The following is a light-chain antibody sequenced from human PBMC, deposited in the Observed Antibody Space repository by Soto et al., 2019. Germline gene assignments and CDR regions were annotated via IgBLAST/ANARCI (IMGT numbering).Light chain of an antibody. CDR2: EDN. J-gene: IGLJ1*01. Sequence: QSVLTQPPSVSAAPGQKVTISCSGSSSNIENNYVSWYRQLPGTAPKLLIYEDNKRPSGIPDRFSGSKSGTSATLGITGLETGDEADYYCATWDSSLSGGVLGTGTKVTVL. CDR3: ATWDSSLSGGV. CDR1: SSNIENNY. V-gene: IGLV1-51*02.